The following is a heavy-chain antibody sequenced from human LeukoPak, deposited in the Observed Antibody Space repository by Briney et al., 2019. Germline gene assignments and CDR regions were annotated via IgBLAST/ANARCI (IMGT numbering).Heavy chain of an antibody. CDR2: MSFDGSSK. J-gene: IGHJ4*02. CDR1: GFTFSSYG. Sequence: GTSLRLSCAASGFTFSSYGMHWVRQAPGKGLEWVAVMSFDGSSKYYGDSVKGRFTISRDNSKNTLYLQMNSLRAEDTAVYYCAKDRGFSFASGSSELDYWGQGTLVTVSS. V-gene: IGHV3-30*18. CDR3: AKDRGFSFASGSSELDY. D-gene: IGHD3-10*01.